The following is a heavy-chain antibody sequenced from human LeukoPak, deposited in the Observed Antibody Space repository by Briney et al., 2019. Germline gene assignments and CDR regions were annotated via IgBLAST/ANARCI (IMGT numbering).Heavy chain of an antibody. J-gene: IGHJ4*02. CDR3: AKDRHGAWMQAH. Sequence: PGGSLRLSCAASGFTFSSYAMSRVRQAPGKALEWVSAISGSGGSTYYADSVKGRFTISRDNSKNTLYLQMNSLRAEDTAVYYCAKDRHGAWMQAHWGQGTLVTVSS. CDR2: ISGSGGST. V-gene: IGHV3-23*01. D-gene: IGHD5-18*01. CDR1: GFTFSSYA.